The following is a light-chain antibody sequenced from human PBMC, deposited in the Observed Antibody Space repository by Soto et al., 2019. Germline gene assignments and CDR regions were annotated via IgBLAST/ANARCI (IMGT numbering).Light chain of an antibody. J-gene: IGLJ1*01. CDR1: SSDVGDYKY. CDR2: DVS. CDR3: SSYTPSSALYV. Sequence: QSVLTQPASVSGSPGQSITISCTGSSSDVGDYKYVSWYQQHPGKAPKLMIYDVSNRPSGISTRFSGSKSGNTASLTISGLQAEDEADYYCSSYTPSSALYVFGPGTKLTVL. V-gene: IGLV2-14*01.